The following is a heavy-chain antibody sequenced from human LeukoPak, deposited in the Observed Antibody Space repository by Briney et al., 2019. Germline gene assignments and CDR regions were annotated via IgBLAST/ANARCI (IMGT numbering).Heavy chain of an antibody. V-gene: IGHV1-46*01. J-gene: IGHJ4*02. CDR2: INPSGGST. CDR1: GYTFTSYY. Sequence: ASVKVSCKASGYTFTSYYMHWVRQAPGQGLEWMGIINPSGGSTSYAQKFQGRVTMTRDTSTSTVYTELSSLRSEDTAVYYCASPSYYDFWSGYYPLDYWGQGTLVTVSS. D-gene: IGHD3-3*01. CDR3: ASPSYYDFWSGYYPLDY.